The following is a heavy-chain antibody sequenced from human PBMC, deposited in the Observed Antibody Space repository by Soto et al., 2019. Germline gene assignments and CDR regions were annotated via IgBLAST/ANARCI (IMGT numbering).Heavy chain of an antibody. Sequence: GGSXRLSCAASGFTFSSYAMNWVRQAPGKGLEWVSSISSSSSYIYYADSVKGRFTISRDNAKNSLYLQMNSLRAEDTAVYYCARDTYSSGWGAYFDYWGQGTLVTVSS. CDR2: ISSSSSYI. CDR3: ARDTYSSGWGAYFDY. CDR1: GFTFSSYA. D-gene: IGHD6-19*01. J-gene: IGHJ4*02. V-gene: IGHV3-21*01.